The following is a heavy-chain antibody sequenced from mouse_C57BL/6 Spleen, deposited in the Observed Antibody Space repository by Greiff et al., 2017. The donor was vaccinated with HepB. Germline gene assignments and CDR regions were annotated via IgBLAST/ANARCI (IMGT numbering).Heavy chain of an antibody. Sequence: VKLQESGAELVRPGASVKLSCKASGYTFTDYYINWVKQRPGQGLEWIARIYPGSGNTYYNEKFKGKATLTAEKSSSTAYMQLSSLTSEDSAVYFCAREDYSNFFYAMDYWGQGTSVTVSS. J-gene: IGHJ4*01. CDR2: IYPGSGNT. V-gene: IGHV1-76*01. CDR1: GYTFTDYY. CDR3: AREDYSNFFYAMDY. D-gene: IGHD2-5*01.